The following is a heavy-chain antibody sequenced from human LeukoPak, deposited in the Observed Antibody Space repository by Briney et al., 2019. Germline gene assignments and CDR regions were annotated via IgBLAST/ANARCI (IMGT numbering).Heavy chain of an antibody. V-gene: IGHV3-48*03. J-gene: IGHJ6*04. D-gene: IGHD3-10*02. CDR3: AELGITMIGGV. CDR2: ISSSGSTI. Sequence: HTGGSLRLSCAASGFTFSSYEMNWVRQAPGKGLEWVSYISSSGSTIYYADSVKGRFTISRDNAKNSLYLQMNSPRAEDTAVYYCAELGITMIGGVWGKGTTVTISS. CDR1: GFTFSSYE.